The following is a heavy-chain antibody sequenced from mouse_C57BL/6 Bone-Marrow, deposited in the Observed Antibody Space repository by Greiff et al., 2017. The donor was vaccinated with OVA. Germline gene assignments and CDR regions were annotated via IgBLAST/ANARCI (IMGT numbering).Heavy chain of an antibody. V-gene: IGHV1-54*01. Sequence: VQLQQSGAELVRPGTSVKVSCKASGYAFTNYLIEWVKQRPGQGLEWIGVINPGSGGTNYNEKFKGKATLTADKSSSTAYMQLSSLTSEDSAVYFCAREVSVGRKRDWYFDVWGTGTTVTVSS. CDR3: AREVSVGRKRDWYFDV. CDR1: GYAFTNYL. J-gene: IGHJ1*03. CDR2: INPGSGGT. D-gene: IGHD1-1*01.